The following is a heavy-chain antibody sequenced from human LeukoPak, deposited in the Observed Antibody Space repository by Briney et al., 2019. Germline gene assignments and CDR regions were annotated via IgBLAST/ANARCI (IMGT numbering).Heavy chain of an antibody. J-gene: IGHJ6*03. CDR3: ARLRDYYYNYMDV. CDR1: GGSINSYY. V-gene: IGHV4-59*08. Sequence: SETLSLTCTVSGGSINSYYWSWIRQPPGKGLEWIGYIYYSGSTYYNPSLKSRVTISVDTSKIQISLKLNSVTAADTAVYYCARLRDYYYNYMDVWGKGTTVTISS. CDR2: IYYSGST.